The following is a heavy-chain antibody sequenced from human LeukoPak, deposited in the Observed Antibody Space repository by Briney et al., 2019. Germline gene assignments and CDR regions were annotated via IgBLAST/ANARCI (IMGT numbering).Heavy chain of an antibody. D-gene: IGHD2-15*01. CDR3: ASSRPAPDCSGGSCYLRGYYYYYYMDV. V-gene: IGHV1-46*01. CDR2: INPSGGST. CDR1: GYTFTSYY. Sequence: ASVKVSCKASGYTFTSYYMHWVRQAPGQGLEWMGIINPSGGSTSYAQKFQGRVTMTRDMSTSTVYMELSSLRSEDTAVYYCASSRPAPDCSGGSCYLRGYYYYYYMDVWGKGTTVTVSS. J-gene: IGHJ6*03.